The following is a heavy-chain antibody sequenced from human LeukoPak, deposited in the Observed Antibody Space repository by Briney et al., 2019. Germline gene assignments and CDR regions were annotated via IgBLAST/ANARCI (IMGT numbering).Heavy chain of an antibody. CDR1: GFTFSSYG. CDR3: ARGAKGIAAAGNP. V-gene: IGHV3-33*01. Sequence: GGSLRLSCAASGFTFSSYGMHWVRQAPGKGLEWVAVIWYDGSNKYYADSVKGRFTISRDNSKNTLYLQMNSLRAEDTAVYYCARGAKGIAAAGNPWGQGTLVTVSS. D-gene: IGHD6-13*01. CDR2: IWYDGSNK. J-gene: IGHJ5*02.